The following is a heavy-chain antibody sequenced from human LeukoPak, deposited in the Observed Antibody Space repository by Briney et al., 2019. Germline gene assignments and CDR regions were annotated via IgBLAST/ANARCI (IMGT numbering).Heavy chain of an antibody. Sequence: GGSLRLSCTASGFSFGDYAMSWVRQAPGKGLEWVGFIRTKAYGGTTEYAASVKGRFTMSRDDSKSIAYLQMNSLKSEDTAVYYCTRVSWSRLSDYWGQGTLVTVSS. CDR3: TRVSWSRLSDY. V-gene: IGHV3-49*04. J-gene: IGHJ4*02. CDR2: IRTKAYGGTT. CDR1: GFSFGDYA.